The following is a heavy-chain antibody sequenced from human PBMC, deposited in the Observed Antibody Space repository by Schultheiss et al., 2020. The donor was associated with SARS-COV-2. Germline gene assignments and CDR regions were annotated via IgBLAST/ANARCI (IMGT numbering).Heavy chain of an antibody. D-gene: IGHD5-18*01. V-gene: IGHV4-34*11. CDR3: ARDRSGGGYGTDYGMDV. Sequence: SETLSLTCAVYGGSFSGYYWSWIRQPPGKGLEWIGYIYYSGSTNYNPSLKSRVTISVDTSKNQFSLKLSSVTAADTAVYYCARDRSGGGYGTDYGMDVWGQGTTVTVSS. J-gene: IGHJ6*02. CDR2: IYYSGST. CDR1: GGSFSGYY.